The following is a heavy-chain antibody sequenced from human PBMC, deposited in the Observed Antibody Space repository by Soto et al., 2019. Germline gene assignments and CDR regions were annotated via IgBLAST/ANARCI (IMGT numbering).Heavy chain of an antibody. V-gene: IGHV4-39*01. J-gene: IGHJ5*02. CDR2: IYYSGST. CDR3: ARGDVDWFDP. Sequence: PSETLSLTCTVSGGSISSSSYYWGWIRQPPGKELEWIGSIYYSGSTYYNPSLKSRVTISVDTSKNQFSLKLSSVTAADTAVYYCARGDVDWFDPWGQGTLVTVSS. CDR1: GGSISSSSYY. D-gene: IGHD3-10*01.